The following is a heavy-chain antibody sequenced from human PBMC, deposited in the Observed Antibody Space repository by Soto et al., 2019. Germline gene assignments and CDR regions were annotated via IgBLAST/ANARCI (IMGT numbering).Heavy chain of an antibody. Sequence: ASVKVSCKASGYTFTSYGISWVRQAPGQGLEWMGWISAYNGNTNYAQTLQGRVTVTTDTSTSTAFMELRSLRSDDTAVYYCARDSKYYGLDVWGQGTTVTVSS. CDR2: ISAYNGNT. V-gene: IGHV1-18*01. J-gene: IGHJ6*02. CDR3: ARDSKYYGLDV. CDR1: GYTFTSYG.